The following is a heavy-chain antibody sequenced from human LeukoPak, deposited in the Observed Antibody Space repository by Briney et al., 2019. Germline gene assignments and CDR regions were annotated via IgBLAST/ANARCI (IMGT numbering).Heavy chain of an antibody. CDR2: IKSKSDGGTA. CDR1: GFIFSNAW. V-gene: IGHV3-15*01. D-gene: IGHD3-10*01. CDR3: TFYTSGRFDI. J-gene: IGHJ3*02. Sequence: GGSLRLSCAASGFIFSNAWMSWVRQAPGKGLECVARIKSKSDGGTAEYAAPVNGRFSISRDDSKSTLYLQMNSLKTDDTAVYYCTFYTSGRFDIWGQGTMVTVSS.